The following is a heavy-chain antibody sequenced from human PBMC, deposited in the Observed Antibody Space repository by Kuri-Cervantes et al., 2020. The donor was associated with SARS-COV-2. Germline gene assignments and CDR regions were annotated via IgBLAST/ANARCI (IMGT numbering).Heavy chain of an antibody. V-gene: IGHV1-69*06. CDR1: GGTFSSYA. CDR2: IIPIFGTA. D-gene: IGHD6-19*01. Sequence: SVKVSCKASGGTFSSYAISWVRQAPGQGLEWMGGIIPIFGTANYAQKFQGRVTITADKSTSTAYMELSSLRSEDTAVYYCARPSRVFKVAATGGDAFDIWGQGTMVTVSS. J-gene: IGHJ3*02. CDR3: ARPSRVFKVAATGGDAFDI.